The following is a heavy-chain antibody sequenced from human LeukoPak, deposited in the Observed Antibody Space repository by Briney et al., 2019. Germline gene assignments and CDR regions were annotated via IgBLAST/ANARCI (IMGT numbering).Heavy chain of an antibody. CDR2: IYYSGST. V-gene: IGHV4-39*01. J-gene: IGHJ4*02. CDR3: ARRGEGFDY. Sequence: PSETLSLTCTVSGGSISSSSYYWGWIRQPPGKGLEWIGSIYYSGSTYYNPSLESRVTISVDTSKNQFSLKLSSVTAADTAVYYCARRGEGFDYWGQGTLVTVSS. CDR1: GGSISSSSYY.